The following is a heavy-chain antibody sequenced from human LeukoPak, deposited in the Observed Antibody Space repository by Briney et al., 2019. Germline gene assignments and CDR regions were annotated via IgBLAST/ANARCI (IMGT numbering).Heavy chain of an antibody. D-gene: IGHD3-10*01. CDR1: GYTFTSYD. J-gene: IGHJ3*02. Sequence: ASVKVSCKASGYTFTSYDINWVRQATGQGLEWMGWMNPNSGNTGYAQKFQGRVTITRNTSISTAYMELSSLRSEDTAVYYCATNYYGSGSCSFDIWGQGTMVTVSS. CDR3: ATNYYGSGSCSFDI. CDR2: MNPNSGNT. V-gene: IGHV1-8*03.